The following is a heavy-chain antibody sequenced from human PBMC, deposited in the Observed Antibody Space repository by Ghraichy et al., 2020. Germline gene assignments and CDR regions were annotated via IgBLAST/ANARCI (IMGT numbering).Heavy chain of an antibody. CDR2: INPTGRIT. Sequence: ASVKVSCKASGYTFTNNYIHWVRQAPGQGLEWVGMINPTGRITTYAQKFQGRVTMTSDTSTSTVYMELGSLRSEDTAVYYCARAKQLVRLDYWGHGTLVTVSS. D-gene: IGHD6-6*01. J-gene: IGHJ4*01. CDR1: GYTFTNNY. CDR3: ARAKQLVRLDY. V-gene: IGHV1-46*01.